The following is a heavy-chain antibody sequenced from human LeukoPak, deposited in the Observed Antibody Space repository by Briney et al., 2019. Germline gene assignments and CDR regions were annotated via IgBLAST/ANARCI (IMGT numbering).Heavy chain of an antibody. Sequence: GESLRLSCAASGFTFSTYWMSWVRQAPGKGLEWVANIKEDGNRIYYVDSVKGRFTISRENAKSSLYLQMSSLRAEDTAVYYCARGGWYYFEYWGQGVLVTVSS. V-gene: IGHV3-7*01. J-gene: IGHJ4*02. CDR2: IKEDGNRI. CDR3: ARGGWYYFEY. CDR1: GFTFSTYW.